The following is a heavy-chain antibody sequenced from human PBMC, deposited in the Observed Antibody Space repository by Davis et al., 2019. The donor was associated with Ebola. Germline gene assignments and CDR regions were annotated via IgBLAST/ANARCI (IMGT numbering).Heavy chain of an antibody. CDR2: INHSGST. CDR1: GGSFSGYY. CDR3: ARRSLGYYYGMDV. J-gene: IGHJ6*02. Sequence: MPSETLSLTCAVYGGSFSGYYWSWIRQPPETGLEWIGEINHSGSTNYNPSLKSRLTISVDTSKNQFSLKLTSVTAADTAVYYCARRSLGYYYGMDVWGQGTTVTVSS. D-gene: IGHD7-27*01. V-gene: IGHV4-34*01.